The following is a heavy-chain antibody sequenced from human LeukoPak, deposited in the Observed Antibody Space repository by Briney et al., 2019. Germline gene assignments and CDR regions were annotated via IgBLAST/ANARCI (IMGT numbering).Heavy chain of an antibody. CDR1: GFTFSSYS. CDR3: ARALMDADAFDI. J-gene: IGHJ3*02. Sequence: GGSLRLSCAASGFTFSSYSMNWVRQAPGKGLEWVSSISSCSSYIYYADSVKGRFTISRDNAKNSLYLQMNSLRAEDTAVYYCARALMDADAFDIWGQGTMVTVSS. V-gene: IGHV3-21*01. CDR2: ISSCSSYI. D-gene: IGHD3/OR15-3a*01.